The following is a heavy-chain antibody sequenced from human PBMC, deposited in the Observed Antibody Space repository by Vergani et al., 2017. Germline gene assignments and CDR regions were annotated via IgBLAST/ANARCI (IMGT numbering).Heavy chain of an antibody. V-gene: IGHV4-34*01. J-gene: IGHJ5*02. CDR1: GGSFSGYY. Sequence: QVQLQQWGAGLLKPSETLSLTCAVYGGSFSGYYWSWIRQPPGKGLEWIGEINHSGSTNYNPSLKSRVTISVDTSKNQFSLKLSSVTAADTAVYYCARLRGEYYDFWSGYYSGRRLLNWFDPWGQGTLVTVSS. D-gene: IGHD3-3*01. CDR2: INHSGST. CDR3: ARLRGEYYDFWSGYYSGRRLLNWFDP.